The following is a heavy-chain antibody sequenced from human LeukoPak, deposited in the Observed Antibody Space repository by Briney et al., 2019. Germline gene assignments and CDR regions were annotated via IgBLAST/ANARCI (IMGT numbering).Heavy chain of an antibody. CDR1: GDSISSYY. D-gene: IGHD3-3*01. CDR2: NYYSGTT. Sequence: SETLSLTCTVSGDSISSYYWSWIRQPPGKGLEWIGYNYYSGTTNYNPSLKSRVTVSVDTSKNQFSLKLSSVTAADTAVYYCARQSYYDFWSGPDYWGQGTLVTVSS. V-gene: IGHV4-59*08. CDR3: ARQSYYDFWSGPDY. J-gene: IGHJ4*02.